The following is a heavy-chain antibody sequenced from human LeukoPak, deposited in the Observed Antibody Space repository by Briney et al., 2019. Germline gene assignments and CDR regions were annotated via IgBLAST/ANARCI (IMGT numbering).Heavy chain of an antibody. D-gene: IGHD6-19*01. Sequence: ASVKFSCKASGYSFTNFDINWVRQATGQGLEWMGWMNPNSGNKGYAQKFQGRVTMTMNTSITTAYMELSSLRSEDTAVYYCARGPQWRGDYYYMDVCGRGTTVTVSS. CDR1: GYSFTNFD. V-gene: IGHV1-8*01. J-gene: IGHJ6*03. CDR3: ARGPQWRGDYYYMDV. CDR2: MNPNSGNK.